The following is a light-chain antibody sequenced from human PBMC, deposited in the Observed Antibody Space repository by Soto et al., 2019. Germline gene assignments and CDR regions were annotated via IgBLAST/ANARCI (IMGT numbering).Light chain of an antibody. CDR2: KAS. V-gene: IGKV1-5*03. CDR3: QQYNSS. CDR1: QSISNW. Sequence: DIQMTQSPSTLSASVGDRVTITCRASQSISNWLAWYQQKPGKAPKLLIYKASSLESGVPSRFSGCGSGTEFTLTISSLQPDDFATYYCQQYNSSFGQGTKVEIK. J-gene: IGKJ2*01.